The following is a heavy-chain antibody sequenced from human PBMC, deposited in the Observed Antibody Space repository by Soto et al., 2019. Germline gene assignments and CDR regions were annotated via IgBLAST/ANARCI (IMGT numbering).Heavy chain of an antibody. V-gene: IGHV3-30-3*01. Sequence: QVHLVESGGGVVQPGRSLRLSCVVSGFNFRSNAMHWVRQVPGKGLEWVAIISDDGSIEYYADSVKGRFTISRDNSKNTVYLQMNRLSFDDTAVYYCAKALDTAMDPLDYWGQGTLVTVSS. D-gene: IGHD5-18*01. CDR2: ISDDGSIE. CDR3: AKALDTAMDPLDY. J-gene: IGHJ4*02. CDR1: GFNFRSNA.